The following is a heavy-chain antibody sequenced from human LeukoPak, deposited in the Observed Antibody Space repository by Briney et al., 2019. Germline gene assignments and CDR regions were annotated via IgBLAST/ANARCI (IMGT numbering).Heavy chain of an antibody. CDR1: GGSISSGGYY. CDR2: IYYSGST. CDR3: ASNSVAGKVLVFGY. Sequence: SETLSLTCTVSGGSISSGGYYWSWIRQHPGKGLEWIGYIYYSGSTYYNPSLKSRVTISVDTSKNQFSLKLSSVTAADTAVYYCASNSVAGKVLVFGYWGQGTLVTVSS. V-gene: IGHV4-31*03. D-gene: IGHD6-19*01. J-gene: IGHJ4*02.